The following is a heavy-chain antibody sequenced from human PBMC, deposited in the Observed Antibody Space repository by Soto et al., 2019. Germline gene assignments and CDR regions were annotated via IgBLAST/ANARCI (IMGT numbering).Heavy chain of an antibody. D-gene: IGHD1-1*01. CDR2: ISSSGSTI. CDR1: GFTFISYE. J-gene: IGHJ4*02. Sequence: GGALRLSCASSGFTFISYEMNWVRQAPGKGLEWVSYISSSGSTIYDADSVKGRFTISRDNAKNSLYLQMNSLRAEDTAVYYCARGGRNENPFDYWRQGTLVTVSS. CDR3: ARGGRNENPFDY. V-gene: IGHV3-48*03.